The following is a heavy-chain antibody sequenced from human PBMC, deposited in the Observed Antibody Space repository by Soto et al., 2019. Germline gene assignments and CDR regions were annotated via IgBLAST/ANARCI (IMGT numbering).Heavy chain of an antibody. CDR3: ERDFEY. CDR1: GFTFSTFW. Sequence: EVQLVESGGGLVQPGGSLRLSCEASGFTFSTFWMHWVRQAPGKGLVWVSRINSDGSSTNYADSVKGRVTISRDNAKNMLYLKMTSLGAEDTAVYYCERDFEYWAREPWSPSPQ. CDR2: INSDGSST. V-gene: IGHV3-74*01. J-gene: IGHJ4*02.